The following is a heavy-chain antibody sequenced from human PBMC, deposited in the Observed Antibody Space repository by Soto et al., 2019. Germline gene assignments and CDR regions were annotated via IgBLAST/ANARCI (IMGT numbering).Heavy chain of an antibody. CDR3: ARGRRQLAPPYYYYYGLDV. D-gene: IGHD6-13*01. V-gene: IGHV4-34*01. J-gene: IGHJ6*02. CDR1: GGSFSGYY. CDR2: INHSGST. Sequence: SETLSLTCAVYGGSFSGYYWSWIRQPPGKGLEWIGEINHSGSTNYNPSLKSRVTISVDTSKSQFSLKLSSVTAADTAVYYCARGRRQLAPPYYYYYGLDVWGQGTTVTVSS.